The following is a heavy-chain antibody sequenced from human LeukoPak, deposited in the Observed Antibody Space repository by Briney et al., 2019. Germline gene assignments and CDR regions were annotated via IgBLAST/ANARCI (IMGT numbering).Heavy chain of an antibody. CDR3: ARGSAATSNYYFDY. Sequence: ASVKVSCKASGYTFTGYYMHWVRQAPGQGLEWMGWINPNSGGTNYAQKFQGRVTMTRDTSISTACMELSRLRSDDTAVYYCARGSAATSNYYFDYWGQGTLVTVSS. V-gene: IGHV1-2*02. CDR2: INPNSGGT. CDR1: GYTFTGYY. D-gene: IGHD6-13*01. J-gene: IGHJ4*02.